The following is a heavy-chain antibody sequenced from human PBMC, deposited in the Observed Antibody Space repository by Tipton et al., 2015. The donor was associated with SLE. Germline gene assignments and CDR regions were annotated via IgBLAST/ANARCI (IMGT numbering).Heavy chain of an antibody. Sequence: TLSLTCSVSGGSIRTYYWSWIRQTPGKGLEWIGYIYDSKSTYYNPSLKSRLTTSADTSKNQISLKLSSVSAADTAVYYCVRGPKDVWGQGTTVTVSS. V-gene: IGHV4-31*03. CDR2: IYDSKST. J-gene: IGHJ6*02. CDR3: VRGPKDV. CDR1: GGSIRTYY.